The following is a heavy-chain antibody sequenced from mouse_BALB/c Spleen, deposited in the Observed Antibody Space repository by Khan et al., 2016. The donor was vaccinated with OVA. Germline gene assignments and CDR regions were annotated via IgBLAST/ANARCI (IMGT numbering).Heavy chain of an antibody. CDR1: GYSITSDYA. D-gene: IGHD2-1*01. CDR3: ANGNYGGFAY. Sequence: EVQLQQSGPGLVKPSQSLSLTCTVTGYSITSDYAWNWIRQFPGNKLEWMGYISYSGSTSYNPSLKSRISITRDTSKNQFFLQLNSVTTEDTATYYCANGNYGGFAYWGQGTLVTVSA. J-gene: IGHJ3*01. V-gene: IGHV3-2*02. CDR2: ISYSGST.